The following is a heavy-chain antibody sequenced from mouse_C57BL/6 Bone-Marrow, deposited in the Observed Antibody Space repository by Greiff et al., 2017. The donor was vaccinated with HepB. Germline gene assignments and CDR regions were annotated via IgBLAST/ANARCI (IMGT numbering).Heavy chain of an antibody. Sequence: EVMLVESGGGLVKPGGSLKLSCAASGFTSSSYTMSWVRQTPEKRLEWVATISGGGGNTYYPDSVKGRFTISRDNAKNTLYLQMSSLRSEDTALYYCARAPTVVAPGFAYWGQGTLVTVSA. CDR1: GFTSSSYT. V-gene: IGHV5-9*01. CDR2: ISGGGGNT. J-gene: IGHJ3*01. D-gene: IGHD1-1*01. CDR3: ARAPTVVAPGFAY.